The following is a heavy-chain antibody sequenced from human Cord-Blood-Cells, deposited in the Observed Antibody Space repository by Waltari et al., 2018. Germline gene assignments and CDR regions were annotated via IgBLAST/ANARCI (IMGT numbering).Heavy chain of an antibody. CDR3: ARVDYRTIAAAGSDY. CDR1: GGSFSGSY. D-gene: IGHD6-13*01. J-gene: IGHJ4*02. Sequence: QVQLQQWGAGLLKPSETLSLTCAVIGGSFSGSYWSWIRQPPGKGLEWIGEINHSGSTNYNPSLKSRVTISVDTSKNQFSLKLSSVTAADTAVYYCARVDYRTIAAAGSDYWGQGTLVTVSS. V-gene: IGHV4-34*01. CDR2: INHSGST.